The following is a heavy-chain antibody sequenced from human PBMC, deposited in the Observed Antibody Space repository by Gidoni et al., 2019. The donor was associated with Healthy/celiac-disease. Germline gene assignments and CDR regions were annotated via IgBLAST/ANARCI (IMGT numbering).Heavy chain of an antibody. CDR3: ARLYYDYVWGSYRYPPGFDY. CDR1: GGSFSGYY. V-gene: IGHV4-34*01. J-gene: IGHJ4*02. CDR2: INHSGST. D-gene: IGHD3-16*02. Sequence: QVQLQQWGAGLLKPSETLSLTCAVYGGSFSGYYWRWIRQPPGKGLEWIGEINHSGSTNYNPSLKSRVTISVDTSKNQFSLKLSSVTAADTAVYYCARLYYDYVWGSYRYPPGFDYWGQGTLVTVSS.